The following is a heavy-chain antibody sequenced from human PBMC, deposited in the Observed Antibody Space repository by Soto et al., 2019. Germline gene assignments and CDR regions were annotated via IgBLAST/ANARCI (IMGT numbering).Heavy chain of an antibody. CDR2: IYYSGST. V-gene: IGHV4-39*01. CDR1: GGSISSSSYY. Sequence: SETLSLTCTVSGGSISSSSYYWGWIRQPPGKGLEWIGSIYYSGSTYYNPSLKSRVTISVDTSKNQFSLKLSSVTAADTAVYYCARRGVNYDILTGPRYYFDYWGQGTLVTVSS. D-gene: IGHD3-9*01. J-gene: IGHJ4*02. CDR3: ARRGVNYDILTGPRYYFDY.